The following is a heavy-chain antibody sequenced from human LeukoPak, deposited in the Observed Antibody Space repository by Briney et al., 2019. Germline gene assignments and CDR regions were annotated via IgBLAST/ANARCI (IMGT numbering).Heavy chain of an antibody. V-gene: IGHV4-30-4*08. D-gene: IGHD3-3*01. CDR3: ARLATNPNVKSGYSD. CDR2: IYHSGTT. Sequence: SETLSLTCTVSGGSISSGDYYWSWIRQPPGKGLEWIGYIYHSGTTYYKPSLKSRFTISVDTSENQFSLKMTSVTAADTAVYYCARLATNPNVKSGYSDWGQGTLVTVSS. J-gene: IGHJ4*02. CDR1: GGSISSGDYY.